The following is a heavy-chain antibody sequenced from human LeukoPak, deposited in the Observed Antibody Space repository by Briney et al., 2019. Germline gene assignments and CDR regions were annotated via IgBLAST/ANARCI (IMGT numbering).Heavy chain of an antibody. J-gene: IGHJ4*02. CDR1: GFTFSNYK. CDR2: ISNEGTTI. D-gene: IGHD2-21*02. V-gene: IGHV3-48*04. Sequence: PGGSLRLSCTTSGFTFSNYKMNWVRQAPGKGLEWLSYISNEGTTIYYANSVKGRFTISRDNAKNSLYLQMNGLRAEDTAVYYCARPLYCGGDCWGGFDYWGQGTLVTVSS. CDR3: ARPLYCGGDCWGGFDY.